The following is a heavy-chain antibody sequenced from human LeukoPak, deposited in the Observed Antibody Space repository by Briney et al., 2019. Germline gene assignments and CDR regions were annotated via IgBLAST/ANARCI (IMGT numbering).Heavy chain of an antibody. CDR3: AYRDVLAVVPGGDY. D-gene: IGHD5-24*01. Sequence: ASVKVSCKTSGYTFNNYYVHWVRQAPGQGLEWVGIINPIDSDTRYAQKLQGRVTMTRDMSTRSVYMELSGLRSEDTAVYYCAYRDVLAVVPGGDYWGQGTLVTVSS. CDR2: INPIDSDT. CDR1: GYTFNNYY. V-gene: IGHV1-46*02. J-gene: IGHJ4*02.